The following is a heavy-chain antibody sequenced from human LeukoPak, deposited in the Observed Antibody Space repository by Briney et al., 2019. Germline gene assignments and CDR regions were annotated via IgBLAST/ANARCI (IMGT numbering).Heavy chain of an antibody. J-gene: IGHJ4*02. V-gene: IGHV3-20*04. Sequence: GGSLRHSCAASGFTFSDYYMSWIRKAPGKGLEWLCAINYNGAITDYADSVKGRFTISRDNAKNSLYLRMDSLRAEDTALYYCARDRLGHSFSVSHFDLWGQGTLVTVSS. CDR3: ARDRLGHSFSVSHFDL. CDR1: GFTFSDYY. CDR2: INYNGAIT. D-gene: IGHD3-3*02.